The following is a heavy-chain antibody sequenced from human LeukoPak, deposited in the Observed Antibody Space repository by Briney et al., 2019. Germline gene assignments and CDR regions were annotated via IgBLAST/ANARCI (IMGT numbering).Heavy chain of an antibody. CDR2: INPNSGGT. D-gene: IGHD6-13*01. CDR1: GYTFTVYY. Sequence: ASVNVSCKASGYTFTVYYMHWVRQAPGQGLEWMGRINPNSGGTNYAQKFQGRVTMTRDTSISTAYMELSRLRSDDTAVYYCARAHSSSWSGLDYWGQGTLVTVSS. CDR3: ARAHSSSWSGLDY. J-gene: IGHJ4*02. V-gene: IGHV1-2*06.